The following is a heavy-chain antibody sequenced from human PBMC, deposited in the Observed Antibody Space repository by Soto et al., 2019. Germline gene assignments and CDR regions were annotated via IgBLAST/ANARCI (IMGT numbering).Heavy chain of an antibody. D-gene: IGHD6-19*01. CDR1: GGSISSYY. Sequence: QVQLQESGPGLVKPSATLSLTCTVSGGSISSYYWSWIRQPPGKGLEGIGYIYYSGRTNYNPSLKSRVTISVDTAKSQFSLKLSSVTSADTAVYYWARVKGQGLVHGPNWFDPWGQGTLVTVSS. J-gene: IGHJ5*02. CDR3: ARVKGQGLVHGPNWFDP. V-gene: IGHV4-59*01. CDR2: IYYSGRT.